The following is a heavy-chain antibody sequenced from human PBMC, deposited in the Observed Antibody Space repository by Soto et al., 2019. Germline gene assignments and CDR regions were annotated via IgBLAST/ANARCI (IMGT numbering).Heavy chain of an antibody. V-gene: IGHV4-59*05. Sequence: PSETLSLTCTVSGGSISSYYWSWIRQPPGKGLEWIGGINYSGSTYYNPSLKSRVTISVDTSKNQFSLKLSSVTAADTAVYYCASHIPLNYYGSGSYYMGPRLDRIDYWGQGTLVTVSS. CDR3: ASHIPLNYYGSGSYYMGPRLDRIDY. CDR2: INYSGST. J-gene: IGHJ4*02. D-gene: IGHD3-10*01. CDR1: GGSISSYY.